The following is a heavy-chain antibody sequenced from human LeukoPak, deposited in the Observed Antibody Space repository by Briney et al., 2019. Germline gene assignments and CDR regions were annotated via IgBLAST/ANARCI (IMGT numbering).Heavy chain of an antibody. D-gene: IGHD2-15*01. CDR3: ARDIVVVLAAPGADY. J-gene: IGHJ4*02. V-gene: IGHV3-74*01. CDR2: MNSDGSSR. CDR1: GFTFSSYW. Sequence: GGSLRLSCEASGFTFSSYWMHWVRQDAEKGLVWVSRMNSDGSSRSYADSVKGRFTISRDNAKNSLYLQMNSLRAEDTAVYYCARDIVVVLAAPGADYWGLGTLVTVSS.